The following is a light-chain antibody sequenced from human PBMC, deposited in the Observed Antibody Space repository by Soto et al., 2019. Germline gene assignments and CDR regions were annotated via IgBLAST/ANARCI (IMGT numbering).Light chain of an antibody. CDR2: DNT. J-gene: IGLJ2*01. V-gene: IGLV1-40*01. CDR3: QTYDNSLSDVV. Sequence: QSLLTQPPSVSGAPGQRVTFSCTGSSSNIGAGFGVHWYQQLPGTAPKLLIYDNTNRPSGVPDRFSGSRSGTSASLAITGLQAEDEADYYCQTYDNSLSDVVFGGGTKLTVL. CDR1: SSNIGAGFG.